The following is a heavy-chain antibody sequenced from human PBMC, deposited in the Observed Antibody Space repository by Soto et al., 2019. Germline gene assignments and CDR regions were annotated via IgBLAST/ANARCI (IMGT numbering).Heavy chain of an antibody. CDR1: GFTFSSYA. D-gene: IGHD2-2*01. CDR3: AKELTVPYCTSTSCYAGIGGKFDY. V-gene: IGHV3-23*01. CDR2: ISGSGSGT. J-gene: IGHJ4*02. Sequence: PGGSLRLSCVSSGFTFSSYAMSWVRQAPGKGLEWVSVISGSGSGTYYSDSVKGRFTISRDNSKNALYLQMNSLRAEDTAVYYCAKELTVPYCTSTSCYAGIGGKFDYWGQGTLVTVSS.